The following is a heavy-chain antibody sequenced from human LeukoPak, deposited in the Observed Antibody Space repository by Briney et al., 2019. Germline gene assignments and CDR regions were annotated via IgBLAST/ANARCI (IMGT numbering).Heavy chain of an antibody. CDR1: GFTFEDCA. CDR2: ISWNSGSI. D-gene: IGHD6-13*01. J-gene: IGHJ6*02. V-gene: IGHV3-9*01. CDR3: AKDMYSSSWYGGEDYYYGMDV. Sequence: PGGSLRLSCAASGFTFEDCAMHWVRQAPGKGLEWLSGISWNSGSIGYADSVKGRFTISRDNAKNSLYLQMNSLRAEDTALYYCAKDMYSSSWYGGEDYYYGMDVWGQGTTVTISS.